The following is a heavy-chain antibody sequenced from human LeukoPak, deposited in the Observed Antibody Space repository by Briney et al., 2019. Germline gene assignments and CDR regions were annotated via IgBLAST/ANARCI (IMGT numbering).Heavy chain of an antibody. CDR2: IIPIFGTA. J-gene: IGHJ4*02. D-gene: IGHD3-3*01. CDR3: ARGRAPVWSGYSV. V-gene: IGHV1-69*05. Sequence: RASVKVSCKASGGTFSSYAISWVRQAPGQGLEWMGGIIPIFGTANYAQKFQGRVTITTDESTSTAYMELSSLRSEDTAVYYCARGRAPVWSGYSVWGQGTLVTVSS. CDR1: GGTFSSYA.